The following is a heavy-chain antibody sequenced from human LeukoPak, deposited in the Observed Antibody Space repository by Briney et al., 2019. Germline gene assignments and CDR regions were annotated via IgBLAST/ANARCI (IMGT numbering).Heavy chain of an antibody. J-gene: IGHJ4*02. D-gene: IGHD3-10*01. Sequence: PSETLSLTCTVSGGSISSSSYYWGWIRQPPGKGLEWIGSIYYSGSTYYNPSLKSRVTISVDTSKNQFSLKLSSVTAADTAVYYCARGGDDYGDNWGQGTLVTVSS. CDR2: IYYSGST. CDR3: ARGGDDYGDN. V-gene: IGHV4-39*07. CDR1: GGSISSSSYY.